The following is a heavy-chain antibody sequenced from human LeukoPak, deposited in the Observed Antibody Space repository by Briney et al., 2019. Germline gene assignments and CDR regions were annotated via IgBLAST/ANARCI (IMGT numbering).Heavy chain of an antibody. CDR1: GFTFSSYG. V-gene: IGHV3-30*03. CDR3: ARVLTIMVVAPDY. J-gene: IGHJ4*02. CDR2: ISYDGSNK. D-gene: IGHD3-22*01. Sequence: GGSLRLSCAASGFTFSSYGMHWVRQAPGKGLEWVAVISYDGSNKYYADSVKGRFTISRDNSKNTLYLQMNSLRPEDTAVYYCARVLTIMVVAPDYWGQGTLVTVSS.